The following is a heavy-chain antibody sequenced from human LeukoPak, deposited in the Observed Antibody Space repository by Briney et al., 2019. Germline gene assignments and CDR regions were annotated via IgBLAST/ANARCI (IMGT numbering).Heavy chain of an antibody. D-gene: IGHD3-10*01. CDR2: INPSGGST. CDR3: ASLNSGSYSDY. Sequence: ASVKASCKASGYTFTSYYMHWVRQAPGQRLEWMGIINPSGGSTSYAQKFPGRVTMTRDTSTSTVYMELSSLRSEDTAVYYCASLNSGSYSDYWGQGTLVTVSS. V-gene: IGHV1-46*01. CDR1: GYTFTSYY. J-gene: IGHJ4*02.